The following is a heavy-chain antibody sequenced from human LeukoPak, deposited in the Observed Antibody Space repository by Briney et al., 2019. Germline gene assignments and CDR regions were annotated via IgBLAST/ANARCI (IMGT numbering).Heavy chain of an antibody. CDR1: GFTFSSYG. J-gene: IGHJ4*02. CDR2: IRYDGSNK. CDR3: AKDRAVAAPHLFYY. V-gene: IGHV3-30*02. D-gene: IGHD2-15*01. Sequence: GGSLRLSCAASGFTFSSYGMHWVRQAPGKGLEWVAFIRYDGSNKYYADSVKGRFTISRDNSKNTLYLQMNSLRAEDTAVYYCAKDRAVAAPHLFYYCGQGTLFSVSS.